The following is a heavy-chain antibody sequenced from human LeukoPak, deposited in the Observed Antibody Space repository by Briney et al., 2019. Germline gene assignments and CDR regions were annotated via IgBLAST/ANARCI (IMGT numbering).Heavy chain of an antibody. V-gene: IGHV3-48*01. J-gene: IGHJ2*01. D-gene: IGHD4-17*01. CDR3: ARDYGDYGYWYFDL. CDR2: ISSSSSTI. CDR1: GFTFSSYS. Sequence: GGSLRLSCAASGFTFSSYSMNWVRQAPGKGLEWVSYISSSSSTIYYADSVKGRFTISRDNAKNSLYLQMNSLRAEDTAVYYCARDYGDYGYWYFDLWGRGTLVTVSS.